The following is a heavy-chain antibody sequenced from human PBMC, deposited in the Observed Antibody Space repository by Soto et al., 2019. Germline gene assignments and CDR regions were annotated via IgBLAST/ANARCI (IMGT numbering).Heavy chain of an antibody. D-gene: IGHD6-13*01. CDR1: GFSLSTSGVG. J-gene: IGHJ4*02. V-gene: IGHV2-5*01. Sequence: QITLKESGPTLVKPTQTLTLTCTFSGFSLSTSGVGVGWIRQPPGKALEWLALIYWNDDKRYSPSLKSRLTITKETSKNQVVLTMTNMDPVDTATYYCARRPIIAAAGRFDYWGQGTLVTVSS. CDR3: ARRPIIAAAGRFDY. CDR2: IYWNDDK.